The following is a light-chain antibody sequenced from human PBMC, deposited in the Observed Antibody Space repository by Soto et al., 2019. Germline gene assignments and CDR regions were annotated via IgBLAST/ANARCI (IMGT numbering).Light chain of an antibody. CDR2: GAS. V-gene: IGKV3-15*01. J-gene: IGKJ1*01. Sequence: EIVMTQSPATLSVSPGERATLSCRAGQSVSSNLAWYQQKPGQAPSLLIYGASTRATGIPARFSGSGSGTEFTLTISSLQSEDFAVYYCQQYNNWPPVWTFGQGTKVDIK. CDR1: QSVSSN. CDR3: QQYNNWPPVWT.